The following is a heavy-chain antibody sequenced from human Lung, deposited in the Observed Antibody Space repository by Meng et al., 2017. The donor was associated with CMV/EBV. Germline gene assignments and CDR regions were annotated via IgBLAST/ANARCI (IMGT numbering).Heavy chain of an antibody. CDR2: MNPNSGNT. V-gene: IGHV1-8*01. J-gene: IGHJ5*02. Sequence: ASVKVSFKATVYTFTSYDINWVRQATGQGLEGMGWMNPNSGNTGYAQKFQGRVTMTRNTSISTAYMELRSLRSEDTAVYYCARGIWSGIKGWFEPWGQGTMVTVSS. D-gene: IGHD3-3*01. CDR3: ARGIWSGIKGWFEP. CDR1: VYTFTSYD.